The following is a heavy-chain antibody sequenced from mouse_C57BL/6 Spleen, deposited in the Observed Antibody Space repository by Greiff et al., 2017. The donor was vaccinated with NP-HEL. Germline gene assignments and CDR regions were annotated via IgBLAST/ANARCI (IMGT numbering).Heavy chain of an antibody. CDR3: AKQGLDY. CDR2: ISTGGGST. Sequence: EVQLVEPGGGLVQPGGSLKLSCAASGFTFSDYYMYWVRQTPEQRLEWVAYISTGGGSTYYPDTVKGRFTISRDNTKNTLYLQMGRLKAKDTAMYYCAKQGLDYWGQGTTLTVSS. CDR1: GFTFSDYY. V-gene: IGHV5-12*01. J-gene: IGHJ2*01.